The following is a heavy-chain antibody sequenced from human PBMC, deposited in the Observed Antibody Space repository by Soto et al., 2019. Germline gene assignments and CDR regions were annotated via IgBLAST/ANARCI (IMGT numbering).Heavy chain of an antibody. CDR3: AAGGGLPRYY. CDR2: IYHSGST. V-gene: IGHV4-30-2*01. D-gene: IGHD5-12*01. Sequence: SETLSLTCAVSGGSISSGGYSWSWIRQPPGKGLEWIGYIYHSGSTYYNPSLKSRVTISVDRSKNQFSLKLSSVTAADTAVYYCAAGGGLPRYYWRQGTLVTVSS. J-gene: IGHJ4*02. CDR1: GGSISSGGYS.